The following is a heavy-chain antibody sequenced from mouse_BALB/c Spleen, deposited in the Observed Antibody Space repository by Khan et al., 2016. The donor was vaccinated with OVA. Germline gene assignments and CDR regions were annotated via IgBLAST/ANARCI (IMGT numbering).Heavy chain of an antibody. CDR3: ARSYDGAWFTY. V-gene: IGHV1-77*01. CDR1: GYTFSDYV. D-gene: IGHD1-1*01. CDR2: IYPGSGST. Sequence: QVQLQQSGPELVKPGASVKMSCKASGYTFSDYVISWVKLRTGQGLEWIGEIYPGSGSTCYNEKFKGKATLTADKPSSTAYMQLSSLTSEDSAVYFCARSYDGAWFTYWGQGTLVTVS. J-gene: IGHJ3*01.